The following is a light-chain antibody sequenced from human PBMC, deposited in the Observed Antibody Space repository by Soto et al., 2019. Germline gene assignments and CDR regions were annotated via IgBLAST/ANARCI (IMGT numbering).Light chain of an antibody. J-gene: IGKJ1*01. Sequence: DIQMTQSPSSLSASVGDRVTITCRASQSISSYLNWYQQKPGKAPKLLIYAAYSLQSGVPSRFSGSGSGTDFTLTIRSLQPEDFATYYCKQSYSTPQTFGQGTKVDIK. CDR2: AAY. CDR1: QSISSY. CDR3: KQSYSTPQT. V-gene: IGKV1-39*01.